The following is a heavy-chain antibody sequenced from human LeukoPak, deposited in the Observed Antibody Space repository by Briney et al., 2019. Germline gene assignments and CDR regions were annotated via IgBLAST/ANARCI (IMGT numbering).Heavy chain of an antibody. J-gene: IGHJ6*03. Sequence: NAAETLSLTCTVSGYSISSGYYWGWIRQPPGKGLEWIGSIYHSGSTYYIPSLKSRVTIAVDTSKNQFSLKLCSVTAADTAVPYCARPTPSGSYHNYYYDYYMDVWGKGTTVTVSS. CDR3: ARPTPSGSYHNYYYDYYMDV. CDR2: IYHSGST. CDR1: GYSISSGYY. V-gene: IGHV4-38-2*02. D-gene: IGHD1-26*01.